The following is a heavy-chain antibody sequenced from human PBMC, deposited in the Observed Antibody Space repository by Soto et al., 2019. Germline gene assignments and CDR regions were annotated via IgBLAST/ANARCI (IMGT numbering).Heavy chain of an antibody. CDR3: ARVGDSSWVLDYYGMDV. J-gene: IGHJ6*02. CDR2: INTNTGNP. Sequence: QVQLVQSGSELKKPGASVKVSCKASGYTFTSYAMNWVRQAPGQGLEWMGWINTNTGNPTYAQGFTGRFVFSLDTSVSTAYLQICSLKAEDTAVYYCARVGDSSWVLDYYGMDVWGQGTTVTVSS. V-gene: IGHV7-4-1*01. CDR1: GYTFTSYA. D-gene: IGHD6-13*01.